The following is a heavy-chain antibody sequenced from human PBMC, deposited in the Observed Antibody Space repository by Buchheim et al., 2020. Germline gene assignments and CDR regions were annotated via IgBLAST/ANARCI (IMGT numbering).Heavy chain of an antibody. CDR1: GFTFSSYS. CDR3: TRGASGSRSIPFDY. Sequence: EVQLVESGGGLVQPGGSLRLSCAASGFTFSSYSMNWVRQAPGKGLEWVSYISSSSSTIYYADSVKGRFTISRANAKTSLYLQMNSLRDEDTAVYYCTRGASGSRSIPFDYWGQGTL. D-gene: IGHD1-26*01. J-gene: IGHJ4*02. CDR2: ISSSSSTI. V-gene: IGHV3-48*02.